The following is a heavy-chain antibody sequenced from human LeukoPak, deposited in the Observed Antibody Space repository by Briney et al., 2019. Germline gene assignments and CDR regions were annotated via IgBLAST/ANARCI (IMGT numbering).Heavy chain of an antibody. V-gene: IGHV1-2*02. J-gene: IGHJ4*02. CDR3: ARDLGLRGVTSLNDY. Sequence: ASVKVSCKASGYTFTSYGISWVRQAPGQGLEWMGWINPNSGGTNYAQKFQGRVTMTRDTSISTAYMELSRLRSDDTAVYYCARDLGLRGVTSLNDYWGQGTLVTVSS. CDR2: INPNSGGT. D-gene: IGHD2-21*02. CDR1: GYTFTSYG.